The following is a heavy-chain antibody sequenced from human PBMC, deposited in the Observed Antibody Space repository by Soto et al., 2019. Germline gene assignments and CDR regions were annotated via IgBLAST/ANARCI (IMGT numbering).Heavy chain of an antibody. Sequence: QAQLVQSGAEVKKPGSSVKVSCKASGGTFSSYAISWVRQAPGQGLEWMGGIIPIFGTANYAQKFQGRVTITADESTSTAYMELSSLRSEDTAVYYCARRFDHGDYSYYYGMDVWGQGTTVTVSS. CDR3: ARRFDHGDYSYYYGMDV. CDR2: IIPIFGTA. V-gene: IGHV1-69*01. D-gene: IGHD4-17*01. J-gene: IGHJ6*02. CDR1: GGTFSSYA.